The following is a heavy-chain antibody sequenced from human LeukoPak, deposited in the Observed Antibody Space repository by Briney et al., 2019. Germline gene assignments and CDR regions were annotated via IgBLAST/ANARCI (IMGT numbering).Heavy chain of an antibody. V-gene: IGHV3-30*18. Sequence: GRSLRLSCAASGFTFSSYGMHWVRQAPGKGLGWVAVISYDGSNKYYADSVKGRFTISRDNSKNTLYLQMNSLRAEDTAVYYCAKDPRVYYDSSGYYDYWGQGTLVTVSS. D-gene: IGHD3-22*01. CDR1: GFTFSSYG. J-gene: IGHJ4*02. CDR2: ISYDGSNK. CDR3: AKDPRVYYDSSGYYDY.